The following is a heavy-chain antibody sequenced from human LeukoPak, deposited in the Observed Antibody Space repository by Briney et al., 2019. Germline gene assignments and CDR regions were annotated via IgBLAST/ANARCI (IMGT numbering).Heavy chain of an antibody. V-gene: IGHV4-59*11. D-gene: IGHD3-22*01. CDR1: GGSISSHY. Sequence: ASETLSLTCTVSGGSISSHYWSWIRQPPGKGLEWIGYIYYGGSTNYNPSLKSRVTISVDTSKNQFSLKLSSVTAADTAVYYCARGGGYQDYWGQGTLVTVSS. CDR2: IYYGGST. CDR3: ARGGGYQDY. J-gene: IGHJ4*02.